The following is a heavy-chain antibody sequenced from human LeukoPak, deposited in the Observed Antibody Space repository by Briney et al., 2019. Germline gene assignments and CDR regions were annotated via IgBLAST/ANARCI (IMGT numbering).Heavy chain of an antibody. V-gene: IGHV3-48*03. CDR1: GFSFSSYE. J-gene: IGHJ4*02. Sequence: PGGSLRLSCAASGFSFSSYEMNWVRQAPGKGLEWVSYIDTSGSSIYYADSVKGRFTISRDNAQSSLYLQMSSLSADDTAFYYCARGLPDSGWPFDYWGPGTLVIVSS. D-gene: IGHD6-19*01. CDR3: ARGLPDSGWPFDY. CDR2: IDTSGSSI.